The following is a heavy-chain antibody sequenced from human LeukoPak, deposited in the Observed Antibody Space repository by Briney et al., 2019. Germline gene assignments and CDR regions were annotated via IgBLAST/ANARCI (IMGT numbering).Heavy chain of an antibody. CDR1: GFTFGNRA. CDR3: AKSGLNRFDY. V-gene: IGHV3-21*01. D-gene: IGHD2-15*01. CDR2: ISTSSSYI. J-gene: IGHJ4*02. Sequence: GGSLRLSCAAPGFTFGNRAMSWVRQAPGKGLEWVSSISTSSSYIYYADSVKGRFTISRDNARKSLYLEMNSLRAEDTAVYYCAKSGLNRFDYWGQGTLVTVSS.